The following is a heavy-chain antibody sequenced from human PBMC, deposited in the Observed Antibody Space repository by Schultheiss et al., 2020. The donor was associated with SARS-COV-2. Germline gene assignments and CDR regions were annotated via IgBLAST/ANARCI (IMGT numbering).Heavy chain of an antibody. J-gene: IGHJ3*02. D-gene: IGHD3-10*01. CDR1: GGSISSYY. CDR3: ARDEYGSGRKRSAFDI. V-gene: IGHV4-59*01. CDR2: INHSGST. Sequence: SQTLSLTCTVSGGSISSYYCSWIRQPPGKGLEWIGEINHSGSTNYNPSLKSRVTISVDTSKNQFSLKLSSVTAADTAVYYCARDEYGSGRKRSAFDIWGQGTMVTVSS.